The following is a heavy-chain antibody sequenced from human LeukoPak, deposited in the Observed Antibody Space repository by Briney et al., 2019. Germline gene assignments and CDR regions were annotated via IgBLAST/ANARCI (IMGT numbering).Heavy chain of an antibody. J-gene: IGHJ3*02. CDR2: INPNSGDT. CDR3: ARGYGSRASRGAFDI. Sequence: ASVKVSCKASGYTFTGYYMHWVRQAPGQGLEWMGWINPNSGDTNYAQKFQGRVTMTRETSISTAYMELSRLRSEDTAVYYCARGYGSRASRGAFDIWGQGTMVTVSS. D-gene: IGHD4-17*01. V-gene: IGHV1-2*02. CDR1: GYTFTGYY.